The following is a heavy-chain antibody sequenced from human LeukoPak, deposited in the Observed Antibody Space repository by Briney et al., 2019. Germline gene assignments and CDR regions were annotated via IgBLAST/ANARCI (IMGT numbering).Heavy chain of an antibody. V-gene: IGHV3-23*01. J-gene: IGHJ4*02. D-gene: IGHD6-19*01. CDR3: AKDRSSGWSPYYFDY. CDR1: GFTFSSYA. CDR2: ISGSGGST. Sequence: GGSLRLSCAASGFTFSSYAMSWVRQAPGKGLEWVSAISGSGGSTYYADSVKGRFTISRDNSKNTLYLQMNSLRAEDTAVYYCAKDRSSGWSPYYFDYWGQGALVTVSS.